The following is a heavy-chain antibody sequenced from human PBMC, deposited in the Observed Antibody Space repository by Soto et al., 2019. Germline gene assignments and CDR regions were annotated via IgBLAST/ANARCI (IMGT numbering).Heavy chain of an antibody. CDR3: AKGTVEYYGSLTSYYLYYGMDV. CDR2: ISHDGSNK. CDR1: GFTFSSYG. V-gene: IGHV3-30*18. J-gene: IGHJ6*02. Sequence: QVQLVESGGGVVQPGRSLRLSCAASGFTFSSYGMHWVRQAPGKGLEWVATISHDGSNKYYADSVKGRFAISRDNSQNTVYLQMNSLRAEDTAVHYCAKGTVEYYGSLTSYYLYYGMDVWGQGTTVTVSS. D-gene: IGHD3-9*01.